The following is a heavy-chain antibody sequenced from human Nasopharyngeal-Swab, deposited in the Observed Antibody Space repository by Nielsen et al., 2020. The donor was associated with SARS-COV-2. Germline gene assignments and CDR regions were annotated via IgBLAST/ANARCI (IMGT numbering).Heavy chain of an antibody. CDR1: GYTFSKYD. Sequence: ASVKVSCKASGYTFSKYDMNWVRQAPGQGLEWMGWIIPYNGQAIYAQIFQGRVTLTTDTSSSTAYMELRSLRSDDSALYFCARGRDASGSSFDYWGQGTLVTVSS. J-gene: IGHJ4*02. CDR3: ARGRDASGSSFDY. V-gene: IGHV1-18*01. D-gene: IGHD3-10*01. CDR2: IIPYNGQA.